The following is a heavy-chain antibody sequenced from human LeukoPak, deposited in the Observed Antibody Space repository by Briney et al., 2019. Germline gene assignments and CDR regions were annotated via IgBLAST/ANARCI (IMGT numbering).Heavy chain of an antibody. D-gene: IGHD6-13*01. CDR3: ARTGYSPLGFDY. Sequence: PSETLSLTCAVYGGSFSGYYWRWIRQPPGKGVEWIGEINHSGSTNYNPSLKSRVTISVDTSKNQFSLKLSSVTAADTAVYYCARTGYSPLGFDYWGQGTLVTVSS. CDR1: GGSFSGYY. J-gene: IGHJ4*02. V-gene: IGHV4-34*01. CDR2: INHSGST.